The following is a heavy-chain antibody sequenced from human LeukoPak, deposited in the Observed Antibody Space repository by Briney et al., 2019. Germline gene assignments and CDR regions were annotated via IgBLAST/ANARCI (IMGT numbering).Heavy chain of an antibody. CDR2: VNHSGST. D-gene: IGHD6-13*01. J-gene: IGHJ6*03. CDR1: GGSFSGHY. CDR3: ARGEAAAGPMDYMDV. V-gene: IGHV4-34*01. Sequence: PSETLSLTCAVYGGSFSGHYWSWIRQPPGKGLEWIGEVNHSGSTNYNPSLKSRVTMSVDTSKNQFSLKLSSVTAADTAVYYCARGEAAAGPMDYMDVWDTGATVTVSS.